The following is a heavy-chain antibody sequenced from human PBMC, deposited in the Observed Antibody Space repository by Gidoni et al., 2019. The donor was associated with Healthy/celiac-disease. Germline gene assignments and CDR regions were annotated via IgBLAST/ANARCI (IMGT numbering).Heavy chain of an antibody. V-gene: IGHV1-69*01. D-gene: IGHD1-26*01. CDR3: AREIISMGAGACYFDY. CDR2: IIPIFGTA. CDR1: GGTFSSYA. Sequence: QVQLVQSGAEVKKPGSSVKVSCKASGGTFSSYAISWVRQAPGQGLEWMGGIIPIFGTANYAQKFQGRVTITADESTSTAYMELSSLRSEDTAVYYCAREIISMGAGACYFDYWGQGTLVTVSS. J-gene: IGHJ4*02.